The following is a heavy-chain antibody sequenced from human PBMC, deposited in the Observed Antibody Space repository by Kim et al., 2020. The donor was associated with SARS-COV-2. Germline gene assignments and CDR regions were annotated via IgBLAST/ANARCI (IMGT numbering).Heavy chain of an antibody. CDR1: GYTFTDYY. J-gene: IGHJ4*02. D-gene: IGHD3-10*01. CDR3: ARGGYGSGSYYHFDY. V-gene: IGHV1-2*04. Sequence: ASVKVSCKASGYTFTDYYMHWVRQAPGQGLEWMGWINPNSGDTNYAQNFQDWVTLTRDTSISTAYMELRRLRSDDTAVYYCARGGYGSGSYYHFDYWGQGALVTVSS. CDR2: INPNSGDT.